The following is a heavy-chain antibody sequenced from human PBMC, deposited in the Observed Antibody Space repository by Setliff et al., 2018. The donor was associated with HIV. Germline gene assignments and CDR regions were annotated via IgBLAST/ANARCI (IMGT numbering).Heavy chain of an antibody. CDR3: ARGLSFYNPGGFDY. J-gene: IGHJ4*02. V-gene: IGHV4-4*09. Sequence: PSETLSLTCTVSGGSISSYYWSWIRQPPGKGLEWIGYIYTSGSTNYNPSLKSRVTISVDTSKNQFSLKLSSVTAADTAVYYCARGLSFYNPGGFDYWGQGTLVTVSS. CDR1: GGSISSYY. CDR2: IYTSGST. D-gene: IGHD1-20*01.